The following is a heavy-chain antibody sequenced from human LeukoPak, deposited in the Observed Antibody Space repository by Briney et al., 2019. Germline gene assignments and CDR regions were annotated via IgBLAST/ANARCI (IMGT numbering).Heavy chain of an antibody. Sequence: PSETLSLPCAVYGGSFSGYYWSWIRQPPGKGLEWIGEINHSGSTNYNPSLKSRVTISVDTSKNQFSLKLSSVTAADTAVYYCAESLSGFAFDIWGQGTMVTVSS. V-gene: IGHV4-34*01. D-gene: IGHD3-10*01. CDR1: GGSFSGYY. CDR2: INHSGST. J-gene: IGHJ3*02. CDR3: AESLSGFAFDI.